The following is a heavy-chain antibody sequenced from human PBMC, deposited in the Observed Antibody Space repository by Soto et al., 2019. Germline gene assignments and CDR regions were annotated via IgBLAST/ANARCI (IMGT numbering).Heavy chain of an antibody. CDR1: GYSFTSYW. D-gene: IGHD5-18*01. J-gene: IGHJ4*02. Sequence: PGESLKISCKGSGYSFTSYWISWVRQMPGKGLEWMGRIDPSDSYTNYSPSFQGHVTISADKSISTAYLQWSSLKASDTAMYYCASPTRGGCSYGDWGQGTLVTVSS. V-gene: IGHV5-10-1*01. CDR3: ASPTRGGCSYGD. CDR2: IDPSDSYT.